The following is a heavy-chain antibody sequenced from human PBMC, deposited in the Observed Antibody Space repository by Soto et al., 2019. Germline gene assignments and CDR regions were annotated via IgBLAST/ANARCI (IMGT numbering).Heavy chain of an antibody. D-gene: IGHD1-7*01. V-gene: IGHV4-30-2*01. J-gene: IGHJ5*02. CDR3: ARVVHAELRWFDP. CDR1: GGSISSGGYS. Sequence: SETLSLTCAVSGGSISSGGYSWSWIRQPPGKGLEWIGYIYHSGSTYYNPSLKSRVTISVDRSKNQFSLKLSSVTAADTAVYYCARVVHAELRWFDPWGQGTLVTVSS. CDR2: IYHSGST.